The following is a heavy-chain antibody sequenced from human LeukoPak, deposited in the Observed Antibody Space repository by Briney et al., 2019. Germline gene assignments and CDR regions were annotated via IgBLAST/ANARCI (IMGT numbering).Heavy chain of an antibody. J-gene: IGHJ6*02. V-gene: IGHV3-11*01. CDR3: ALGTINKDYYFGMDV. D-gene: IGHD2-8*01. CDR1: GFTFSDYY. Sequence: GGSLRLSCAASGFTFSDYYMTWLRQAPGKGLEWLSYISNSGSSVFYADSVKGRFTVSRDNAKRSLYLQIESLRDDDTAVYHCALGTINKDYYFGMDVWGQGTTVTVSS. CDR2: ISNSGSSV.